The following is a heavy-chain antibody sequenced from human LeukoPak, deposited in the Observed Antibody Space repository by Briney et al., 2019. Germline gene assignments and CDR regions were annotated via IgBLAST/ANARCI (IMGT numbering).Heavy chain of an antibody. CDR2: ISAYNGNT. D-gene: IGHD1-26*01. J-gene: IGHJ4*02. Sequence: GSLKVSCKASGYTSTSYGISWVRQTPGQGLEWMGWISAYNGNTNYAQTLQGRVTMTTDTSTSTAYMELRSLRSDDTAVYYCARDGDKRYRGSYGYYWGQGTLVTVSS. CDR1: GYTSTSYG. V-gene: IGHV1-18*01. CDR3: ARDGDKRYRGSYGYY.